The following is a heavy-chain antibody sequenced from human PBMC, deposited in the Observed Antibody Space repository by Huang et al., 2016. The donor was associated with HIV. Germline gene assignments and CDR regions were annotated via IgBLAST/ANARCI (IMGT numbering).Heavy chain of an antibody. CDR1: GFSFSSYG. CDR2: VSFDVSTK. CDR3: AKDKYLMSTILAYYFDC. J-gene: IGHJ4*02. D-gene: IGHD3-3*01. V-gene: IGHV3-30*18. Sequence: QVQLVESGGGVVQPGRSLRLSCTASGFSFSSYGMHWVRQAPGKGLEWFAVVSFDVSTKYSADSVQGRFTISRDNSKNTLYLQMNSLTVEDTAVYYCAKDKYLMSTILAYYFDCWGQGTLVTVSS.